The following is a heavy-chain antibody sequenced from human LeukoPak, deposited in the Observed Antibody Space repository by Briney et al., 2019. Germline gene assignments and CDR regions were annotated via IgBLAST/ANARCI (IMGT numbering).Heavy chain of an antibody. Sequence: ASVKVSCKASGCTFSTYSINWVRQAPGQGLELVGGIIPIFRTANYAQNFQGRVTITADESATTAYMYLTSLRSDDTAVYYCAAIFGVAPFDSWGQGTLVTVSS. CDR3: AAIFGVAPFDS. V-gene: IGHV1-69*13. CDR2: IIPIFRTA. CDR1: GCTFSTYS. J-gene: IGHJ4*02. D-gene: IGHD3-3*01.